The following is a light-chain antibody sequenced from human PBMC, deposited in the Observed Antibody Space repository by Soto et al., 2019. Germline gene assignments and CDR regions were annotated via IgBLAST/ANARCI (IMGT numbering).Light chain of an antibody. Sequence: QSALTQPASVSGSPGQSSTLSCTGTSSDVGGYNYVSWYQQHPGKAPKLMIYDVSNRPSGVSNLFSGSKSGNTASLTISGLQAEDEADYYCSSYTSSSTRVFGTGTKLTVL. CDR3: SSYTSSSTRV. CDR2: DVS. J-gene: IGLJ1*01. V-gene: IGLV2-14*01. CDR1: SSDVGGYNY.